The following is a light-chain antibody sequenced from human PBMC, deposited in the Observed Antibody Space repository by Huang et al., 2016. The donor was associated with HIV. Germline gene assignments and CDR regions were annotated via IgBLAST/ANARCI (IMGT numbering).Light chain of an antibody. Sequence: EIVLTQSPGTLSLSPRERATLSGGASQTVSNNFLAWYQHKPGQAPRLLIYAASSRATGIPDRFSGSGSRRDFNLTISRLEPEDFAVYYCHQYGTSVGTFGPGTKVDVK. J-gene: IGKJ1*01. CDR1: QTVSNNF. V-gene: IGKV3-20*01. CDR3: HQYGTSVGT. CDR2: AAS.